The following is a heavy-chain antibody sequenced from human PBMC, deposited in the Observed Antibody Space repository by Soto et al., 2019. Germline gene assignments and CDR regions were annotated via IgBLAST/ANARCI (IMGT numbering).Heavy chain of an antibody. Sequence: GGSLRLSCAASGFTFSSYAMSWVRQAPGKGLEWVSAISGSGGSTYYADSVKGRFTISRDNSKNTLYLQMNSLRAEDTAVYYCARQILKYCSGGSCYSGSGYFDDWGKGTLVTVSS. D-gene: IGHD2-15*01. CDR1: GFTFSSYA. CDR2: ISGSGGST. J-gene: IGHJ4*02. V-gene: IGHV3-23*01. CDR3: ARQILKYCSGGSCYSGSGYFDD.